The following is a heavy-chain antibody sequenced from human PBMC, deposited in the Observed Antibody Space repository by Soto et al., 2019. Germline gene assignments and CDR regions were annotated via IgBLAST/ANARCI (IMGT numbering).Heavy chain of an antibody. D-gene: IGHD2-8*01. V-gene: IGHV4-34*01. CDR3: ARAGCTNGVCYGFGLDSYYMDV. CDR1: GGSFSGYY. J-gene: IGHJ6*03. CDR2: INHSGST. Sequence: SETLSLTCAVNGGSFSGYYWSWISQPPGKELEWIREINHSGSTNYNPSIKSRVTISVDTSKNQFSLKLSSVTAADTAVYYCARAGCTNGVCYGFGLDSYYMDVWGKGTTVTVSS.